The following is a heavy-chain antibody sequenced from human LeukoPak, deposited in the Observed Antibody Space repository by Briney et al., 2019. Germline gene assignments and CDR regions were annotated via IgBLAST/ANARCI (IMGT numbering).Heavy chain of an antibody. CDR2: IYHSGST. CDR1: GYSISSGYY. J-gene: IGHJ5*02. D-gene: IGHD6-6*01. CDR3: ARVLEHSSSSFFGNWFDL. V-gene: IGHV4-38-2*02. Sequence: SETLSLTCTVSGYSISSGYYWGWIRQPPGKGLEWIGSIYHSGSTYYNPSLKSRVTISVDTSKNQFSLKLSSVTAADTAVYYCARVLEHSSSSFFGNWFDLWGQGTLVTVSS.